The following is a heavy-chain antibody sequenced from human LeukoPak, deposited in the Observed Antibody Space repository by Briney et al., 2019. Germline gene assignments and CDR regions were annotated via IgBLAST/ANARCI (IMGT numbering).Heavy chain of an antibody. CDR2: IYYSGST. D-gene: IGHD4-11*01. J-gene: IGHJ3*02. V-gene: IGHV4-59*01. CDR1: GGSISSYY. Sequence: SDTLSLTCTVSGGSISSYYWSWIRQPPGQGLEWIGYIYYSGSTNYNPSLKSRATISVDTSKNPFSLKLSSVTAADTAVYYCAREAHDYSETFGAFDIWGQGTMVTVSS. CDR3: AREAHDYSETFGAFDI.